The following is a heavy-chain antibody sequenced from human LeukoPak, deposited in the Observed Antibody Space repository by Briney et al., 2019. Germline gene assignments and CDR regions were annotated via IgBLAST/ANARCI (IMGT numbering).Heavy chain of an antibody. V-gene: IGHV4-34*01. Sequence: SETLSLTCAVYGGSFSGYYWSWIRQPPGKGLEWIGEINHSGSTNYNPSLKSRVTISVDTSKNQFSLKLSSVTAAQTPVYYCARGHRRYTVTTQYNWFDPWGQGTLVTVSS. D-gene: IGHD4-17*01. CDR2: INHSGST. CDR3: ARGHRRYTVTTQYNWFDP. J-gene: IGHJ5*02. CDR1: GGSFSGYY.